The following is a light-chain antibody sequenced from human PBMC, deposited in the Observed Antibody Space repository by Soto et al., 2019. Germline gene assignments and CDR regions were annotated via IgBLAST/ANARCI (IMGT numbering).Light chain of an antibody. J-gene: IGLJ1*01. V-gene: IGLV2-23*01. CDR3: CSNAAGSTYV. CDR2: EAS. Sequence: QSVLTQPASVSGSPGQLITISCTGTSSDFGSHNLVSWYQQFPGKAPKLIIFEASKRPSGVSNRFSGSKSGSTASLTISGLQAEDEADYYCCSNAAGSTYVFGSGTKVTVL. CDR1: SSDFGSHNL.